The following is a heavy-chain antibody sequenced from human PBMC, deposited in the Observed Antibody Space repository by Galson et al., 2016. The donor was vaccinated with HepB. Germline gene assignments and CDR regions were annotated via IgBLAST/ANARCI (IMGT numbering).Heavy chain of an antibody. CDR1: GFTFSIHD. J-gene: IGHJ6*04. V-gene: IGHV3-13*01. CDR2: IETAGDT. Sequence: SLRLSCAASGFTFSIHDMHWVRQAPGKGLEWVSAIETAGDTYYADSVKGRFTISRGNAKNSLYLQMNSLRAGDTAVYYCARGKSLLTMPWNYGLDVWGKGTTVSVSS. D-gene: IGHD4/OR15-4a*01. CDR3: ARGKSLLTMPWNYGLDV.